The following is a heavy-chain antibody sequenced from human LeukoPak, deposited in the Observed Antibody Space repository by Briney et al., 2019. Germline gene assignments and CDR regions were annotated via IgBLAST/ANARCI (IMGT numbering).Heavy chain of an antibody. Sequence: ASVKVSCKVSGYSLTDLSMHWVRQAPGNGLEWMGGFDPVHREAIYAQKFQGRVSMTEDTSTDTAYMELSSLRSEDTAVYYCAAGGIYSLLDYWGQGTLVTVSS. CDR3: AAGGIYSLLDY. J-gene: IGHJ4*02. D-gene: IGHD1-26*01. CDR1: GYSLTDLS. CDR2: FDPVHREA. V-gene: IGHV1-24*01.